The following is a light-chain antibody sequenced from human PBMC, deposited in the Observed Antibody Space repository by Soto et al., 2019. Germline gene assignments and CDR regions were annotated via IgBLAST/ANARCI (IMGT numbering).Light chain of an antibody. CDR3: MQALQTPLT. Sequence: DIVMTQSPLSLPVTPGEPASISCRSSQSLLHSNGSNSLDWYLQKPGQSPQLLIYLGSNRASGVPDRFSGSESGTDFTLKISRVEAEDVGVYYCMQALQTPLTFGGGTKVEIK. CDR2: LGS. CDR1: QSLLHSNGSNS. V-gene: IGKV2-28*01. J-gene: IGKJ4*01.